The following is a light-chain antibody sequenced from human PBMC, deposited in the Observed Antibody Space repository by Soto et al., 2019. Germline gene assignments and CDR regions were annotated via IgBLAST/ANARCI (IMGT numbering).Light chain of an antibody. CDR1: QDISSY. V-gene: IGKV1-9*01. Sequence: IQLTQSPSSLSASVGDRVTITSRASQDISSYLGWYQQKPGKAPKLLIYAASTLQSGVPSRFSGSGSGTDFTLTINSLQPEDFATYFCQQLNNYPSTFGGGTKVEIK. CDR3: QQLNNYPST. J-gene: IGKJ4*01. CDR2: AAS.